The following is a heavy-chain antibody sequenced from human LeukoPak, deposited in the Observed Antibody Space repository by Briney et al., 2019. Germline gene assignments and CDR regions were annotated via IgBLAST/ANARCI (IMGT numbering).Heavy chain of an antibody. V-gene: IGHV3-9*01. Sequence: PGGSLRLSCAASGFTFDDYAMHWVRQAPGKGLEWVSGISWNSGSIGYADSVKGRFTISRDNAKNSLYLQMNSLRAEDTALYYCAKAPKGVGMVRGAKGAFDIWGQGTMVTVSS. CDR1: GFTFDDYA. D-gene: IGHD3-10*01. J-gene: IGHJ3*02. CDR2: ISWNSGSI. CDR3: AKAPKGVGMVRGAKGAFDI.